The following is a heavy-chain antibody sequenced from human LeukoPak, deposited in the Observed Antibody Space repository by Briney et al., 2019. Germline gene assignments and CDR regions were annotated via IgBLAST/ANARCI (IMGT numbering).Heavy chain of an antibody. CDR3: AREVGMVATGWFDP. Sequence: SETLSLTCTVSAGSISSYYWSWIRQPPGKGLEWIGYIYYSGSTNYNPSLKSRVTISVDTSKNQFSLKLSSVTAADTAVYYCAREVGMVATGWFDPWGQGTLVTVSS. D-gene: IGHD5-12*01. V-gene: IGHV4-59*01. CDR2: IYYSGST. J-gene: IGHJ5*02. CDR1: AGSISSYY.